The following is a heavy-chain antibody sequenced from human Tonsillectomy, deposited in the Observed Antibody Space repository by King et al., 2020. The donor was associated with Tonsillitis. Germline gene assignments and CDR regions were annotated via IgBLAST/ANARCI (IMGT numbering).Heavy chain of an antibody. V-gene: IGHV1-69*01. CDR1: GGTFSNYT. D-gene: IGHD5-18*01. CDR2: IIPIFGTT. Sequence: QLVRSGAEVKKPGSSVKVSCKASGGTFSNYTITWVRQAPGQGLEWMGGIIPIFGTTNYAQKLQGRVTITADESTTTAYMELTSLRSEDTAVYYCARDQGYSYGYYYYYGMDVWGQGTTVTVSS. CDR3: ARDQGYSYGYYYYYGMDV. J-gene: IGHJ6*02.